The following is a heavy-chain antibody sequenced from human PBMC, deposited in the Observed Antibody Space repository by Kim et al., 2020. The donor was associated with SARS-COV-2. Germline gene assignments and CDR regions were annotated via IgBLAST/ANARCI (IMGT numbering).Heavy chain of an antibody. CDR3: AGGVSESYDFWYGMDG. V-gene: IGHV3-13*04. J-gene: IGHJ6*02. D-gene: IGHD3-3*01. Sequence: GGSLRLSCAASGFTFSSYDMNWVRQATGKGLEWVSAIGTAGDTNYSGAVKSRFTIFTENTKNSLYHQLNSMRGGETAVVYCAGGVSESYDFWYGMDGRG. CDR1: GFTFSSYD. CDR2: IGTAGDT.